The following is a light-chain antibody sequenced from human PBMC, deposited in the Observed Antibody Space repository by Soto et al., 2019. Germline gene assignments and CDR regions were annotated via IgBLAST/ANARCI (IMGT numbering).Light chain of an antibody. Sequence: DIQMTQSLSTLSAGVGDRVTISCRASQYISNWLAWYQQKPGKAPKLLLYKASNLESGVPSRFTGSGFGTEFTLTFSSLQVDDFATYYCQQYYTFPCTFGQGTRVEV. V-gene: IGKV1-5*03. CDR2: KAS. CDR3: QQYYTFPCT. CDR1: QYISNW. J-gene: IGKJ1*01.